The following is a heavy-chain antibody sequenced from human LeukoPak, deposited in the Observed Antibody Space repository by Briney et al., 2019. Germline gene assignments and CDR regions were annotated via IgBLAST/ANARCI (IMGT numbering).Heavy chain of an antibody. J-gene: IGHJ4*02. CDR2: IKEDGSEI. D-gene: IGHD3-10*01. Sequence: GGSLRLSCAASGFNFSTYWMTWVRQVPGKGLEWVANIKEDGSEIYYVDAVKGRFTISRDNAKNSLYLQMNSLRAEDTAVYYCAREVYYYGSGSSAPLDYWGQGTLVTVSS. V-gene: IGHV3-7*01. CDR3: AREVYYYGSGSSAPLDY. CDR1: GFNFSTYW.